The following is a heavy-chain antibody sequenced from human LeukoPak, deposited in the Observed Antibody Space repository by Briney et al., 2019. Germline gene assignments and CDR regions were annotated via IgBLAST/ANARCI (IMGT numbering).Heavy chain of an antibody. CDR3: ARVTMIVVARDPFDY. D-gene: IGHD3-22*01. CDR2: INPNSDGT. V-gene: IGHV1-2*02. Sequence: AASVKVSCKASGYTFTGYYMHWVRQAPGQGLEWMGWINPNSDGTNYAQKFQGRVTMTRDTSISTAYMELSRLRSDDTAVYYCARVTMIVVARDPFDYWGQGTLVTVSS. CDR1: GYTFTGYY. J-gene: IGHJ4*02.